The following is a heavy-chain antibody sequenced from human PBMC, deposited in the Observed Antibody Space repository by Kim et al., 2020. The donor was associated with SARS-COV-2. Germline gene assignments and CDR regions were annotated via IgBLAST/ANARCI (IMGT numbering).Heavy chain of an antibody. CDR2: IYYSGST. CDR3: ARVEGDYYDSSGPLGGDYYGMDV. CDR1: GGSISSYY. Sequence: SETLSLTCTVSGGSISSYYWSWIRQPPGKGLEWIGYIYYSGSTNYNPSLKSRVTISVDTSKNQFSLKLSSVTAADTAVYYCARVEGDYYDSSGPLGGDYYGMDVWGQGTTVTVSS. V-gene: IGHV4-59*01. J-gene: IGHJ6*02. D-gene: IGHD3-22*01.